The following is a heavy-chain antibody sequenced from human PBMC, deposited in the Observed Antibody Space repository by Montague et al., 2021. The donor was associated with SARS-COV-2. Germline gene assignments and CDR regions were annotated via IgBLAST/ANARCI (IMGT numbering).Heavy chain of an antibody. CDR2: ISYDGSNK. D-gene: IGHD1-1*01. Sequence: SLRLSCAASGFTFSSYAMHWVRQAPGKGLEWVAVISYDGSNKYYADPVKGRFTISRDNSKNTLYLQMSSLRAEDTAVYYCARGGFVQTGTTFDYWGQGTLVTVSS. V-gene: IGHV3-30-3*01. CDR1: GFTFSSYA. J-gene: IGHJ4*02. CDR3: ARGGFVQTGTTFDY.